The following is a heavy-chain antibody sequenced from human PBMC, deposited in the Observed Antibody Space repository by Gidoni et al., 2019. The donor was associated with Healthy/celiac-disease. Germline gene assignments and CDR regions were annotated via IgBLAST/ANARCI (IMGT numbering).Heavy chain of an antibody. D-gene: IGHD2-2*01. J-gene: IGHJ4*02. V-gene: IGHV1-2*02. CDR3: ARVRGSTSRLTGAYYFDY. CDR1: GYTFTGYY. CDR2: INPNSGGT. Sequence: QVQLVQSGAEVKKPGASVKVSCKASGYTFTGYYMHWVRQAPGQGLEWMGWINPNSGGTNYAQKFQGRVTMTRDTSISTAYMELSRLRSDDTAVYYCARVRGSTSRLTGAYYFDYWGQGTLVTVSS.